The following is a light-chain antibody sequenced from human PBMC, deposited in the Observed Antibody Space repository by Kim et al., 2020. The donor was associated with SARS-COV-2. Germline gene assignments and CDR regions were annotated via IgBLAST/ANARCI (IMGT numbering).Light chain of an antibody. J-gene: IGKJ1*01. CDR2: AAS. CDR3: QKCNSAPWT. Sequence: ASAGDRVTITCRASQGISGYLAWYQQKPGKVPKLLIYAASTLQSGVPSRFSGSTSGTDFTLTISSLQPEDVATYYCQKCNSAPWTFGQGTKVDIK. V-gene: IGKV1-27*01. CDR1: QGISGY.